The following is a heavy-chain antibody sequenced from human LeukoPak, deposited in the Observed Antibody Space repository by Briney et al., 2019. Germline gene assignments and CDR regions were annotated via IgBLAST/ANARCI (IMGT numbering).Heavy chain of an antibody. CDR2: IDPSGGST. CDR1: GYTFTSYY. CDR3: ARDEGYSYGSGHFDY. J-gene: IGHJ4*02. V-gene: IGHV1-46*03. D-gene: IGHD5-18*01. Sequence: ASVKVSCKASGYTFTSYYMHWVRQAPGQGLEWMGIIDPSGGSTSYAQKFQGRVTMTRDTSTSTVYMELSSLRSEDTAVYYCARDEGYSYGSGHFDYWGQGTMVTVSS.